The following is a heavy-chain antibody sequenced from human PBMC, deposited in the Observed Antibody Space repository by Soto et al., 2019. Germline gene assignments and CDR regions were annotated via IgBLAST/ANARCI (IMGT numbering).Heavy chain of an antibody. CDR1: GFTFSSYA. J-gene: IGHJ4*02. V-gene: IGHV3-23*01. CDR2: ISGSGGST. Sequence: PGGSLRLSCAASGFTFSSYAMSWVRQAPGKGLEWVSAISGSGGSTYYADSVKGRFTISRDNSKNTLYLQMNSLRAEDTAVYYCAKTNYYGSGSYYNVNYWGQGTLVTVSS. CDR3: AKTNYYGSGSYYNVNY. D-gene: IGHD3-10*01.